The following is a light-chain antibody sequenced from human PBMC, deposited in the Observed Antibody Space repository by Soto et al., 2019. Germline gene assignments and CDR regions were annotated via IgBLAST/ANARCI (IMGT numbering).Light chain of an antibody. CDR3: QQYNNWPPWT. CDR1: QSVNNN. V-gene: IGKV3-15*01. Sequence: EILMTQSPATLSVSPGERATLFCRASQSVNNNLAWYQQKPGQAPRLLIYGASTRATGIPARFSGSGSGTEFTLTISSLQSEDVAVYYCQQYNNWPPWTFGQGTKVEIK. CDR2: GAS. J-gene: IGKJ1*01.